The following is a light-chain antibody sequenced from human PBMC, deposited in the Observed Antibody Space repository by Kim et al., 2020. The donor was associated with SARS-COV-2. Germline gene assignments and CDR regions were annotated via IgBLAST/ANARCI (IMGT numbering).Light chain of an antibody. Sequence: VSPGGRATPSCRASESVSSNLAWYQQEPGQAPKVLIYGASTRATIIPARFSGSGSGTEFTLTISSLQSEDFAVYYCQQYHNWPPRTFGGGTKV. CDR1: ESVSSN. V-gene: IGKV3-15*01. CDR2: GAS. CDR3: QQYHNWPPRT. J-gene: IGKJ4*01.